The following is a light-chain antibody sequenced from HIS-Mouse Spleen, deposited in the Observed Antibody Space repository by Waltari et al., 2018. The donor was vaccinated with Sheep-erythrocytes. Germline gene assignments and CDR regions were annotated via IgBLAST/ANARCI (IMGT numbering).Light chain of an antibody. CDR3: QQYNSYSRT. Sequence: DIQMTQSPSTLSASVGDRVTIPCRASQSISSWLAWYQQKPGKAPKLLLYKASSLESGVPSRFSGSGSGTEFTLTISSLQPDDFATYYCQQYNSYSRTFGQGTKLEIK. V-gene: IGKV1-5*03. J-gene: IGKJ2*01. CDR2: KAS. CDR1: QSISSW.